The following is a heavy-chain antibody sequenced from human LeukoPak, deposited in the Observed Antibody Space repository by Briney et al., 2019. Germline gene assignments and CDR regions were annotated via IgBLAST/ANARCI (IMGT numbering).Heavy chain of an antibody. CDR3: AVEGMDV. D-gene: IGHD2-15*01. J-gene: IGHJ6*03. V-gene: IGHV4-30-2*01. CDR1: GGSISSGGYY. Sequence: SETLSLTCTVSGGSISSGGYYWSWIRQPPGKGLEWIGYIYHSGNTYYNPSLKSRVTISVDISKHQFSLKLTSVTAADTVMYYCAVEGMDVWGKGTTVTVSS. CDR2: IYHSGNT.